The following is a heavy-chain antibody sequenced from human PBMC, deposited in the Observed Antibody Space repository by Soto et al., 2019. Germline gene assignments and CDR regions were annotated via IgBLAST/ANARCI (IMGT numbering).Heavy chain of an antibody. V-gene: IGHV1-18*01. D-gene: IGHD3-16*01. Sequence: QVQLVQSGAEVKKPGASVKVSCKASGYTFTNFGISWVRQAPGQGLEWMGWISAYNGNTNYAQNFQGSATMTTDTSTSTPYMERRSLGSDDTAVYYCARGGTPFDYWGQGTLVTVSS. CDR2: ISAYNGNT. CDR1: GYTFTNFG. CDR3: ARGGTPFDY. J-gene: IGHJ4*02.